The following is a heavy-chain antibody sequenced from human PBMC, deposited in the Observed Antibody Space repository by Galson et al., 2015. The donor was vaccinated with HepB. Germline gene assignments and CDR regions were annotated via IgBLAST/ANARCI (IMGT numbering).Heavy chain of an antibody. Sequence: QSGAEVKKPGESLKISCKGSGYSFTSYWIGWVRQMPGKGLEWMGIIYPGDSDTRYSPSFQGHVTISADKSITTAYLQWSSLKASDTGMYYCARHPPEYTYGDYYYYGMDVLGQGTTVTVSS. D-gene: IGHD5-18*01. CDR1: GYSFTSYW. CDR2: IYPGDSDT. CDR3: ARHPPEYTYGDYYYYGMDV. J-gene: IGHJ6*02. V-gene: IGHV5-51*01.